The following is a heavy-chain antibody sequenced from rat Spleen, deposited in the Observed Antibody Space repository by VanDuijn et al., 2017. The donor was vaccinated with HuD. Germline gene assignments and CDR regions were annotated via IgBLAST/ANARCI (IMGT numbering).Heavy chain of an antibody. CDR3: ARHYYSAPNYFDY. J-gene: IGHJ2*01. CDR2: ISYDGSST. V-gene: IGHV5-29*01. D-gene: IGHD1-1*01. CDR1: GFTFSDYY. Sequence: EVQLVESDGGLVQPGRSLKLSCAASGFTFSDYYMAWVRQAPTKGLEWVATISYDGSSTYYRDSVKGRFTISRDNAKSTLYLQMDSLRSEDTATYYCARHYYSAPNYFDYWGQGVMVTVSS.